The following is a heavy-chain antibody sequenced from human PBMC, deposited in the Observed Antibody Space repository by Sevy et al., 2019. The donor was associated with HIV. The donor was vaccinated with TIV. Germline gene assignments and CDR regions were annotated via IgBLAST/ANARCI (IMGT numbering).Heavy chain of an antibody. CDR1: GYSFTSYW. CDR3: ARQMDYDFWSGYFRVDAFDI. V-gene: IGHV5-51*01. J-gene: IGHJ3*02. Sequence: GESLKISCKGSGYSFTSYWIGWVRQMPGKGLEWMGIIYPGDSDTRYSPSFQGQVTISADKSIGTAYLQWSSLKASDTASYYCARQMDYDFWSGYFRVDAFDIWGQGTMVTVSS. CDR2: IYPGDSDT. D-gene: IGHD3-3*01.